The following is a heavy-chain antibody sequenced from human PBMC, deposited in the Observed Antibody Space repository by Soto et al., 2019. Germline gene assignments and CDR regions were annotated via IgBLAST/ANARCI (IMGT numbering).Heavy chain of an antibody. J-gene: IGHJ4*02. V-gene: IGHV3-72*01. CDR2: IKNKANSYTT. D-gene: IGHD1-26*01. CDR3: TRISLVGATGGRYFDY. CDR1: GFIFSDHY. Sequence: DWTGGSLRLSCAASGFIFSDHYMDWVRQAPGKGLEWVGRIKNKANSYTTEYAASVKGRFTISRDDSKNSLYLQMNSLKTEDTAVYYCTRISLVGATGGRYFDYWGQGTLLTVSS.